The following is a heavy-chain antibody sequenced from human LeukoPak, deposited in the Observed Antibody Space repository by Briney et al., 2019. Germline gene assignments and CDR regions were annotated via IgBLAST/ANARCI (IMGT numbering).Heavy chain of an antibody. Sequence: GGSLRLSCAASGFTFDDYAMHWVRQAPGKGLEWVSGISWNSGSIGYADSVKGRFTISRDNAKNSLYLQMNSLRAEDTALYYCAKSIRYSSSWYPPIDYWGQGTLVTVSS. D-gene: IGHD6-13*01. CDR3: AKSIRYSSSWYPPIDY. V-gene: IGHV3-9*01. CDR2: ISWNSGSI. J-gene: IGHJ4*02. CDR1: GFTFDDYA.